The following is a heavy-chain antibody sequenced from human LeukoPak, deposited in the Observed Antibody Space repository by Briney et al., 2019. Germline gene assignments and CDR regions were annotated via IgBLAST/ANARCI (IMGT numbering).Heavy chain of an antibody. D-gene: IGHD5-18*01. CDR1: GYTFTSYY. V-gene: IGHV1-46*01. J-gene: IGHJ6*02. CDR2: INPSGGST. CDR3: ARDLDVDTAMVTSNYYYGMDV. Sequence: ASVKVSCKASGYTFTSYYTHWVRQAPGQGLEWMGIINPSGGSTSYAQKFQGRVTMTRDTSTSTVYMELSSLRSEDTAVYYCARDLDVDTAMVTSNYYYGMDVWGQGTTVTVSS.